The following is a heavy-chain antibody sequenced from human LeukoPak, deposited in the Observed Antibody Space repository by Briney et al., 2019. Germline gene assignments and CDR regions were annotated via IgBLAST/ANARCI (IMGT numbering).Heavy chain of an antibody. D-gene: IGHD2-21*02. V-gene: IGHV4-59*08. CDR2: IYYSGST. J-gene: IGHJ4*02. CDR3: ARHRYCGGDCYSGLDY. Sequence: SETLSLTCTVSGGSISSYYWSWIRQPPGKGLEWIGYIYYSGSTNYNPSLKSRVTISVDTSKNQFSLKLSSVTAADTAVYYCARHRYCGGDCYSGLDYWGQETLVTVSS. CDR1: GGSISSYY.